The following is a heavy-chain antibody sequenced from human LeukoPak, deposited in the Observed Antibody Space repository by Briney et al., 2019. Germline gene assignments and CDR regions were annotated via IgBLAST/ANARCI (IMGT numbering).Heavy chain of an antibody. D-gene: IGHD3-3*01. CDR3: ARVVRSHYMDV. Sequence: GGSLRLSCAASGFTFSSYSMKWVRQAPGKGLEWVSYISSSSSTIYYADSVKGRFTISRDNAKNSLYLQMNSLRAEDTAVYYCARVVRSHYMDVWGKGTTVTVSS. CDR2: ISSSSSTI. J-gene: IGHJ6*03. CDR1: GFTFSSYS. V-gene: IGHV3-48*01.